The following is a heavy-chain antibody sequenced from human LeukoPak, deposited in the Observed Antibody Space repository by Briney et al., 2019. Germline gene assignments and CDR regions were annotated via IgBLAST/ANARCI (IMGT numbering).Heavy chain of an antibody. D-gene: IGHD3-22*01. CDR2: IYPGDSDT. J-gene: IGHJ4*02. CDR1: GYSFTSYW. Sequence: GESLKISCKGSGYSFTSYWIGWVRQMPGKGQEWMGIIYPGDSDTRYSPSFQGQVTISADKSISTAYLQWSSLKASDTAMYYCARAYYYDSSGYLYYFDYWGQGTLVTVSS. CDR3: ARAYYYDSSGYLYYFDY. V-gene: IGHV5-51*01.